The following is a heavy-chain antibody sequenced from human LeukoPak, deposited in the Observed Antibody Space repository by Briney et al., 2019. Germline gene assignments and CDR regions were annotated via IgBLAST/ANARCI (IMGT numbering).Heavy chain of an antibody. CDR2: FDPEDGET. CDR1: GYTLTELS. J-gene: IGHJ4*02. Sequence: ASVKVSCKVSGYTLTELSMHWVRQAPGKGLEWMGGFDPEDGETIYAQKFQGRVTMTEDTSTDTAYMELSSLRSEDTAVYYCATAPSYGSGSYYLTYWGQGTLVSVSS. D-gene: IGHD3-10*01. CDR3: ATAPSYGSGSYYLTY. V-gene: IGHV1-24*01.